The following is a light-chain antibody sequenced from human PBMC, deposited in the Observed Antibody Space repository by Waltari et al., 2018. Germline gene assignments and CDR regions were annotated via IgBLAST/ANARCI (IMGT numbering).Light chain of an antibody. Sequence: QSALTQPPSASGSPGQSVTISCTGTSSDIGSSKYVSWYQQHPPKAPKLMIYEVNKRPSGVPDRFSGSKSGNTASLTVSGLQADDEADYYCSSYAGSSNLIFGGETKLTVL. CDR1: SSDIGSSKY. CDR3: SSYAGSSNLI. CDR2: EVN. V-gene: IGLV2-8*01. J-gene: IGLJ2*01.